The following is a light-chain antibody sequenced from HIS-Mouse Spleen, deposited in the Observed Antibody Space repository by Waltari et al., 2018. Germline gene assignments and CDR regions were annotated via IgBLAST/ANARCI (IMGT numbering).Light chain of an antibody. Sequence: AIRMTQSPSSLSASTGDSVTITCRASQGISRYLAWYQQKPGKAPKLLIYAAATLQSGVPSRFSGSGSGTDFTLTISCRQSEDFETYYCQQYYSYPRTFGQGTKVEIK. CDR1: QGISRY. CDR2: AAA. CDR3: QQYYSYPRT. J-gene: IGKJ1*01. V-gene: IGKV1-8*01.